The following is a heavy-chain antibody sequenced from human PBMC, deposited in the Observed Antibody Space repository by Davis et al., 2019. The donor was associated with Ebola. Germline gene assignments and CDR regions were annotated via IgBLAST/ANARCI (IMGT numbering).Heavy chain of an antibody. CDR2: INHSGST. J-gene: IGHJ4*02. V-gene: IGHV4-34*01. D-gene: IGHD5-24*01. CDR1: GGSFSGYY. CDR3: AGGRLEMATMLH. Sequence: SETLSLTCAVYGGSFSGYYWSWIRQRPGKGLEWIGEINHSGSTNYNPSPKSRVTISVDTSKNQFSLKLSSVTAADTAVYYCAGGRLEMATMLHWGQGTLVTVSS.